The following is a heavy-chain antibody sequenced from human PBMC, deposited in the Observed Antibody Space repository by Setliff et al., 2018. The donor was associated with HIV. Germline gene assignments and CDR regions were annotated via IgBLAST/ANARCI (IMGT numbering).Heavy chain of an antibody. CDR2: IYYSGST. D-gene: IGHD3-22*01. J-gene: IGHJ4*02. Sequence: SETLSLTCTVSGGSISSSSYYWGWIRQPPGKGLEWIGSIYYSGSTYYNPSLKSRVTISVDTSKNQFSLKLSSVPAADTAVYYCARASTRIGYDSSGYPFDYWGQGTLVTVSS. CDR1: GGSISSSSYY. V-gene: IGHV4-39*07. CDR3: ARASTRIGYDSSGYPFDY.